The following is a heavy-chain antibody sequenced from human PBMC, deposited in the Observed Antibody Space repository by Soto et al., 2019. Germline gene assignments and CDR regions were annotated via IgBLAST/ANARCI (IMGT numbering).Heavy chain of an antibody. J-gene: IGHJ3*01. CDR3: AKDRMDHNSVWDPFDL. CDR2: IGGGPDDT. Sequence: AGSLRLSCAASGFTFSIYAMSCVRQSPVKVLEWVSSIGGGPDDTHYADSVKGRFTISRDNSKSTVSLQMNGLRAEDTAIYYCAKDRMDHNSVWDPFDLWGQGTMVTVSS. CDR1: GFTFSIYA. V-gene: IGHV3-23*01. D-gene: IGHD2-15*01.